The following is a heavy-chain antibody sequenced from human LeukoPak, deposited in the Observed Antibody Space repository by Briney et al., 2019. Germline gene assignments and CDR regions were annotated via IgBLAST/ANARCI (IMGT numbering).Heavy chain of an antibody. V-gene: IGHV3-33*01. D-gene: IGHD6-6*01. CDR2: IWYDGSKK. J-gene: IGHJ4*02. CDR3: ARAHSSSSTFDL. CDR1: RFTFSDYG. Sequence: GRSLRLSCAASRFTFSDYGIHWVRQAPGQGLEWVALIWYDGSKKYYADSVKGRFTISRDNTKNTLYLQLNSLRADDTAVYYCARAHSSSSTFDLWGQGTLVTVSS.